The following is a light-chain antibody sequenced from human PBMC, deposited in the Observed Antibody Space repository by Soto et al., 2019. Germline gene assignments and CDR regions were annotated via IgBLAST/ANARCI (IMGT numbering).Light chain of an antibody. CDR2: LVY. J-gene: IGKJ5*01. V-gene: IGKV2-28*01. CDR1: QSLLHNNGYNY. CDR3: LQALQAPLT. Sequence: EIVLTQSPLSLPVTPGEPASISCRSSQSLLHNNGYNYVDWYLQKPGQSPQLLVYLVYNRASGVPDRFSGSGSGTDFTLKISRVEADDVGLYYCLQALQAPLTFGQGTRLEIK.